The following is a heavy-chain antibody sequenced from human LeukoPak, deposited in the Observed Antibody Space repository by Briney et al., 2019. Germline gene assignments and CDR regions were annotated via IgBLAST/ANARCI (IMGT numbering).Heavy chain of an antibody. Sequence: SETLSLTCTVSGGSISSRSDYWGWIRQPPGKGLEWIGGIYYSGSTYYNPSLKSRVTISVDTPQNQCSLKLSSVTAADTAVYYCARQPGKYSSSCYGPKIYFWRQGTLVTVSS. J-gene: IGHJ4*02. CDR3: ARQPGKYSSSCYGPKIYF. CDR1: GGSISSRSDY. CDR2: IYYSGST. V-gene: IGHV4-39*01. D-gene: IGHD6-13*01.